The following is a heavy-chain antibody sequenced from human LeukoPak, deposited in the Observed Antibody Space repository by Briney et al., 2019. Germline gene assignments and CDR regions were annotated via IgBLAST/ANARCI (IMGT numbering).Heavy chain of an antibody. CDR3: ARPSAEVLNYYYYAMDV. J-gene: IGHJ6*02. Sequence: ASVKVSCKASGYTFTNYGISWIRQAPGQGLEWMGWISGYNGNANYPQKLQGRVTMTTDTSTSTSYMELRSLRSDDTAVYYCARPSAEVLNYYYYAMDVWAQGTTVTVSS. CDR1: GYTFTNYG. V-gene: IGHV1-18*01. CDR2: ISGYNGNA.